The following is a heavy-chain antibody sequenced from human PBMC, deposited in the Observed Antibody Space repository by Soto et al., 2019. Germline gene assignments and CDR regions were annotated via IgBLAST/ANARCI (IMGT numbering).Heavy chain of an antibody. CDR3: ARLQGKAATQNYYYYMDV. V-gene: IGHV4-59*08. CDR2: IYYSGST. CDR1: GGSISSYY. D-gene: IGHD2-15*01. Sequence: SETLSLTCTVSGGSISSYYWSWIRQPPGKGLEWIGYIYYSGSTNYNPSLKSRVTISVDTSKNQFSLKLSSVTAADTAVYYCARLQGKAATQNYYYYMDVWGKGTTVTVSS. J-gene: IGHJ6*03.